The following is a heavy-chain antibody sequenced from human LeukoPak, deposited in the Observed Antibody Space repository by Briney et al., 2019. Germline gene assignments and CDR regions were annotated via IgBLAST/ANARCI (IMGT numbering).Heavy chain of an antibody. Sequence: SVKVSCKASGGTFSSYAISWVRQAPGQGLEWMGGIIPIFGTANYAQKFQGRVTITADESTSTAYMELSSLRSEDTAVYYCARDAYYYDSGGKKGYYFDYWGQGTLVTVSS. CDR2: IIPIFGTA. J-gene: IGHJ4*02. V-gene: IGHV1-69*13. D-gene: IGHD3-22*01. CDR1: GGTFSSYA. CDR3: ARDAYYYDSGGKKGYYFDY.